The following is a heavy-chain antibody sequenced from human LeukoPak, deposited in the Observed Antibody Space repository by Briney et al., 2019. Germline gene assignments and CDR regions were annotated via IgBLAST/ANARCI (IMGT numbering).Heavy chain of an antibody. CDR1: GGTFSSYA. Sequence: ASVKVSCKASGGTFSSYAISWVRQAPGQGLEWMGGIIPIFGTANYAQKFQGRVTITADESTSTAYMELSSLRSEDTAVYYCARVKQLVPRGGGFDYWGQGTLVTVSS. J-gene: IGHJ4*02. D-gene: IGHD6-13*01. V-gene: IGHV1-69*01. CDR2: IIPIFGTA. CDR3: ARVKQLVPRGGGFDY.